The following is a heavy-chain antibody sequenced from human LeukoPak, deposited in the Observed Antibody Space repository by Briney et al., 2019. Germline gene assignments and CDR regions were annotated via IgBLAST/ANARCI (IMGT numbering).Heavy chain of an antibody. D-gene: IGHD6-13*01. J-gene: IGHJ4*02. CDR3: ARGGPYSSSPNDY. CDR2: INSDGSST. CDR1: GFTFSGYW. Sequence: TGGSLRLSCAASGFTFSGYWMHWVRQAPGKGLVWVSRINSDGSSTTYADSVKGRFTISRDNAKNTLYVQMNSLRAEDTAVYYCARGGPYSSSPNDYWGQGTLVTVTS. V-gene: IGHV3-74*01.